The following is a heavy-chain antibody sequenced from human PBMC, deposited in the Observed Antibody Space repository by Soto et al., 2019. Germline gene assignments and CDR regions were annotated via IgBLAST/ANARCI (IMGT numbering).Heavy chain of an antibody. V-gene: IGHV5-51*01. D-gene: IGHD3-3*01. J-gene: IGHJ6*02. Sequence: GESLKISCKGSGYSFTSYWIGWVRQMPGKGLEWMGIIYPGDSDTRYSPSFQGQVTISADKSISTAYLQWSSLKASDTAMYYCARQYYAPNNYYYYGMDVWGQGTTVTV. CDR3: ARQYYAPNNYYYYGMDV. CDR2: IYPGDSDT. CDR1: GYSFTSYW.